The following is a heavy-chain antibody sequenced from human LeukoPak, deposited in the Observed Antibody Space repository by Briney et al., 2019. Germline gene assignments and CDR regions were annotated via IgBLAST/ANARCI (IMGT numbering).Heavy chain of an antibody. D-gene: IGHD5-18*01. CDR2: TYHDGST. V-gene: IGHV4-4*02. Sequence: PSETLSLTCAVSGGSISSNNWWIWVRQSPEKGLEWIGETYHDGSTNYNPSLKSRVTISMDKSKNQLSLKLNFVTAADTAVYYCARHRGGYTYSHDYWGQGTLVSVSS. J-gene: IGHJ4*02. CDR3: ARHRGGYTYSHDY. CDR1: GGSISSNNW.